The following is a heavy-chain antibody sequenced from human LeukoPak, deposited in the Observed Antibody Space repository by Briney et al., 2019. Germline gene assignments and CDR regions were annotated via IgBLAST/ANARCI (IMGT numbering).Heavy chain of an antibody. D-gene: IGHD5-18*01. CDR3: ARGYSYLYYYMDV. V-gene: IGHV1-2*02. Sequence: ASVKVSCKASGYTFTGYYMHWVRQAPGQGLEWMGWINPNSGGTNYAQKFQGRVTMTRDASISTAYMELSRLRSDDTAVYYCARGYSYLYYYMDVWGKGTTVTISS. J-gene: IGHJ6*03. CDR2: INPNSGGT. CDR1: GYTFTGYY.